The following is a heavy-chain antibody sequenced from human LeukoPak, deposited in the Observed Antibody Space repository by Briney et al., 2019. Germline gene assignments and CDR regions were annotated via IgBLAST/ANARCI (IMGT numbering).Heavy chain of an antibody. V-gene: IGHV1-8*03. D-gene: IGHD5-12*01. CDR3: ARDRSTGYPYYFEY. CDR2: MNPNSGST. CDR1: GYTFTSYD. J-gene: IGHJ4*02. Sequence: VASVKVSCKASGYTFTSYDINWVRQATGQGLEWMGWMNPNSGSTGYAQKFQGRVTITRNTSISTAYMELSGLRSEDTTVYYCARDRSTGYPYYFEYWGQGTLVTVSS.